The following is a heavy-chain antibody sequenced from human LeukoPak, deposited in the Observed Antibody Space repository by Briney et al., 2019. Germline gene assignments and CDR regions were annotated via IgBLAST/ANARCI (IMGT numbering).Heavy chain of an antibody. V-gene: IGHV4-4*07. CDR1: GGSISSYY. CDR3: ARAWQWLPLDS. Sequence: SETLSLTCSVSGGSISSYYWSWIRQPAGKGLEWIGRIYTSVNTNYNPSLKSRVTMSVDTSKNQFSLKVTSVTAADTAVYYCARAWQWLPLDSWGQGTLVTVSS. J-gene: IGHJ4*02. D-gene: IGHD6-19*01. CDR2: IYTSVNT.